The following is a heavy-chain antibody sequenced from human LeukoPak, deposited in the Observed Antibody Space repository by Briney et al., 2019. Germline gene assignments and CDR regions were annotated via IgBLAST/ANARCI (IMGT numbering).Heavy chain of an antibody. V-gene: IGHV4-34*01. CDR2: INHSGST. CDR1: GGSISGYY. D-gene: IGHD3-22*01. Sequence: SETLSLTCAVYGGSISGYYWSWIRQPPAKGLEWIGEINHSGSTNYNPSLKSRVTISVDTSKNQFSLKLNSVTAADTAVYYCARGPPNGHDDSSGYYVPACFDYWGQGTLVTVSS. J-gene: IGHJ4*02. CDR3: ARGPPNGHDDSSGYYVPACFDY.